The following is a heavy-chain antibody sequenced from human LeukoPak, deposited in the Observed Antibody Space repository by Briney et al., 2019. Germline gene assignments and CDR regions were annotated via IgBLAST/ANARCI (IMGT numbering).Heavy chain of an antibody. Sequence: SGPTLVNPTQTLTLTCTSSGFSLSTSGMCVSWIRQPAGKGLEWIGRIYTSGSTYYNPSLKSRVTISVDTSKNQFSLKLSSVTAADTAVYYCARDPGYSYGYGGHYFDYWGQGTLVTVSS. J-gene: IGHJ4*02. CDR1: GFSLSTSGM. V-gene: IGHV4-61*02. D-gene: IGHD5-18*01. CDR3: ARDPGYSYGYGGHYFDY. CDR2: IYTSGST.